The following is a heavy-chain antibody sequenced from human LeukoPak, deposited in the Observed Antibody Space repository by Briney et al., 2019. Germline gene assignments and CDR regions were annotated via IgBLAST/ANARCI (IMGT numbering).Heavy chain of an antibody. Sequence: GGSLRLSCAASGFTVNSYALTWVRQAPGKGLEWVSTISAYSGSTLYADSVKGRFTISRDISKNTLYLEMSSLRAEDTAVYYCTKLKEYCSTSSCSLYYFDSWGQGTLVTVSS. CDR3: TKLKEYCSTSSCSLYYFDS. V-gene: IGHV3-23*01. D-gene: IGHD2-2*01. CDR2: ISAYSGST. J-gene: IGHJ4*02. CDR1: GFTVNSYA.